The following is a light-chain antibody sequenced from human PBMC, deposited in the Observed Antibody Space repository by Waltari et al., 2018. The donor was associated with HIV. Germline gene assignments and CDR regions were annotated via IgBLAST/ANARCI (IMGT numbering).Light chain of an antibody. V-gene: IGKV4-1*01. CDR1: QSVFYSPSSKNF. CDR2: LGS. CDR3: QQYYGKFWT. J-gene: IGKJ1*01. Sequence: DIVMTQFPNSLAVSLGERATMRCRSSQSVFYSPSSKNFLSWYQQKSGQPPRLLIYLGSTRENGVPDRFTGSGSGADFTLTISKLQPEDVATYYCQQYYGKFWTFGQGTKVEV.